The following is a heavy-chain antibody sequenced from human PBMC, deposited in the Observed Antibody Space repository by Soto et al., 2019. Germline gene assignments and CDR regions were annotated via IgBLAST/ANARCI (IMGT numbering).Heavy chain of an antibody. D-gene: IGHD6-6*01. CDR2: IYYSGST. V-gene: IGHV4-59*01. CDR3: ARNIAARPYYFDY. Sequence: LSLTCTVSGGSISSYYWSWVRQPPGKGLEWIGYIYYSGSTNYNPSLKSRVTISVDTSKNQFSLKLSSVTTADTAVYYCARNIAARPYYFDYWGQGTLVTVSS. CDR1: GGSISSYY. J-gene: IGHJ4*02.